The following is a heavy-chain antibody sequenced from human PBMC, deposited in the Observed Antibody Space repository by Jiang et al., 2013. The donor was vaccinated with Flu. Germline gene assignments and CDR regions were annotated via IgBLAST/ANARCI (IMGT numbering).Heavy chain of an antibody. CDR1: GYTFTNYA. CDR3: ARDFSGYDYENYFDY. V-gene: IGHV7-4-1*02. D-gene: IGHD5-12*01. CDR2: INTNTGSP. J-gene: IGHJ4*02. Sequence: QLLESGSELKKPGASVKVSCKASGYTFTNYAVNWVRQAPGQRLEWMGRINTNTGSPVYAQGFTGQFVFSLDTSVSTAYLQISGLQAEDTAVYYCARDFSGYDYENYFDYWGQGTLVTVSS.